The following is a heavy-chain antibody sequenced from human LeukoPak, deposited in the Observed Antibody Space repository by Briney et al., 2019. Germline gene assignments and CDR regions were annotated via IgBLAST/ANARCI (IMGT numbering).Heavy chain of an antibody. D-gene: IGHD2-21*01. CDR1: GFTFSSYG. V-gene: IGHV3-30*02. Sequence: QPGRSLRLSCAASGFTFSSYGMHWVRQAPGTGLEWVAVIRYDGSNKYYADSVKGRFTISRDNSKNTLYLQMNSLRAEDTAVYYCAKISVVVIDHDFDYWGQGTLVTVSS. CDR2: IRYDGSNK. J-gene: IGHJ4*02. CDR3: AKISVVVIDHDFDY.